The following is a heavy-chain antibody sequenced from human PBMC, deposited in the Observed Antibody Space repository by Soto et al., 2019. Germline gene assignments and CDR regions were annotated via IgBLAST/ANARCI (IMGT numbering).Heavy chain of an antibody. V-gene: IGHV3-13*01. J-gene: IGHJ3*02. Sequence: GGSLRLSCAASGFTFSSYDMHWVRQATGKGLEWVSAIGTAGDTYYPGSVKGRFTISRENAKNSLYLQMNSLRAADTAVYYCARGISMTQHDAFDIWGQGTMVTVSS. CDR1: GFTFSSYD. CDR2: IGTAGDT. CDR3: ARGISMTQHDAFDI. D-gene: IGHD3-22*01.